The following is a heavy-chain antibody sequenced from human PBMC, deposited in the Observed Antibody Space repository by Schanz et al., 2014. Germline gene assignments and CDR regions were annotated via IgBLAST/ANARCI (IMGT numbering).Heavy chain of an antibody. CDR3: ARDGDFDY. J-gene: IGHJ4*02. V-gene: IGHV3-23*01. CDR2: LTEGGGGT. Sequence: EVQLLESGGGLAQPGGSLRLACAASGFNFNTYAMSWVRQAPGKGLEWVSGLTEGGGGTYYTDAVKGRFTISRDNSKNTLFLQMSSLRAEDTAVYYCARDGDFDYWGQGTLVIVSS. CDR1: GFNFNTYA.